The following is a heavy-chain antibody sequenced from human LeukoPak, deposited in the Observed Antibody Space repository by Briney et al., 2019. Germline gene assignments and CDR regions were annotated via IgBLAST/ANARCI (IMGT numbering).Heavy chain of an antibody. D-gene: IGHD3-16*02. CDR3: ARGFGYDYVWGSYRSYYFDY. CDR2: IKQDGSEK. Sequence: GSLRLSCAASGFIFSSYAMNWVRQAPGKGLEWVANIKQDGSEKYYVDSVKGRFTISRDNAKNSLYLQMNSLRAEDTAVYYCARGFGYDYVWGSYRSYYFDYWGQGTLVTVSS. CDR1: GFIFSSYA. J-gene: IGHJ4*02. V-gene: IGHV3-7*01.